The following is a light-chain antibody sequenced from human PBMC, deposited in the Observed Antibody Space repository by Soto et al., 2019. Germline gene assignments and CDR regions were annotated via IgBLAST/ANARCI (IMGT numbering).Light chain of an antibody. V-gene: IGKV1-39*01. CDR3: QQSYSSRFS. CDR1: QNINDY. J-gene: IGKJ3*01. CDR2: AAS. Sequence: DIQMTQSPSSLSASVGDRVTITCRASQNINDYLNWYQKKPGKAPKLLIYAASSLQSGVPARFRGSGSGTEFTLTINSLQPEDFATYYCQQSYSSRFSFGPGTTVDSK.